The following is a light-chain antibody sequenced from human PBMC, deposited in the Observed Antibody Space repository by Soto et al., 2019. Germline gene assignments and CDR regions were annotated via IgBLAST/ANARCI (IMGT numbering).Light chain of an antibody. V-gene: IGKV3D-20*02. Sequence: EIVLTQSPGTLSLSPGERATLFCRASQSFTTSQLAWYQQRPCQAPRVLIFGASRRATGIPDRFSGSGSGTDFTLTISSLEPEDFAVYYGQQRSNWPPFTFGPGTKVDIK. CDR3: QQRSNWPPFT. CDR1: QSFTTSQ. CDR2: GAS. J-gene: IGKJ3*01.